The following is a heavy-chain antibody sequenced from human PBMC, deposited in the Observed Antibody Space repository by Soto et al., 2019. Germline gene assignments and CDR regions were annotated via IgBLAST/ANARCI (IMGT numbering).Heavy chain of an antibody. CDR1: GFTFDDYA. J-gene: IGHJ6*03. Sequence: GGSLRLSCAASGFTFDDYAMHWVRQAPGKGLEWVSGISWNSGSIGYADSVKGRFTISRDNAKNSLYLQMNSLRAEDTALYYCAKDNCSGGSCYYLAVWGKGTTVTVSS. D-gene: IGHD2-15*01. CDR3: AKDNCSGGSCYYLAV. CDR2: ISWNSGSI. V-gene: IGHV3-9*01.